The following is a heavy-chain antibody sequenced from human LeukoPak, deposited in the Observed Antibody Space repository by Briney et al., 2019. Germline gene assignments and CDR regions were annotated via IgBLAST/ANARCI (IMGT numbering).Heavy chain of an antibody. J-gene: IGHJ4*02. CDR1: GFTFNSYA. CDR3: AKTYCSSTSCQLDY. V-gene: IGHV3-23*01. D-gene: IGHD2-2*01. CDR2: ISGSGGST. Sequence: PGGSLRLSCAASGFTFNSYAMSWVRQAPGKGLEWVSAISGSGGSTYYADSVKGRFTISRDNSKNTLYLQMNSLKAEDTAVYYCAKTYCSSTSCQLDYWGQGTLVTVSS.